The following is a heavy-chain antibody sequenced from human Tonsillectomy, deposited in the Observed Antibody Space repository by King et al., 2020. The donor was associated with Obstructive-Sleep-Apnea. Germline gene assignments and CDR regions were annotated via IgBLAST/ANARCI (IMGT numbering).Heavy chain of an antibody. CDR3: ARGGYFDY. CDR2: IYYSGST. V-gene: IGHV4-59*01. Sequence: QLQESGPGLVKPSETLSLTCTVSGGSISYYYWSWIRQPPGKGLEWIGYIYYSGSTNYNPSLKGRVTISVDTSKNQFSLKLSSVTAADTAVYYCARGGYFDYWGQGTLVTVSS. J-gene: IGHJ4*02. CDR1: GGSISYYY.